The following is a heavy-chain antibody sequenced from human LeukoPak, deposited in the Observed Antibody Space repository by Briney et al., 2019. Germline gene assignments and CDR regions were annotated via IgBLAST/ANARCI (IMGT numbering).Heavy chain of an antibody. D-gene: IGHD3-10*01. CDR2: ISAYNGNT. CDR3: ARGRGLGFGESSWFDP. V-gene: IGHV1-18*01. CDR1: GYTFTSYG. J-gene: IGHJ5*02. Sequence: ASVKVSCKASGYTFTSYGISWVRQAPGQGLEWMGWISAYNGNTNYAQKLQGRVTMTTDTSTSTAYMELRSLRSDDTAVYYCARGRGLGFGESSWFDPWGQGILVTVSS.